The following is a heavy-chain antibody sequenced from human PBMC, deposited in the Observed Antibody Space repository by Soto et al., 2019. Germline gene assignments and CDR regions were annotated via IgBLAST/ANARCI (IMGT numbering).Heavy chain of an antibody. Sequence: RASVKVSCKASGYTFSTYGISWVRQAPGQGLEWMAWISTSNGDTHYAQKVQDRVSMTTDRFTTTAYMELRSLRSDDTAIYYCARDSAAHGPVFDYWGQGTLVTVSS. J-gene: IGHJ4*02. CDR2: ISTSNGDT. D-gene: IGHD6-13*01. V-gene: IGHV1-18*04. CDR1: GYTFSTYG. CDR3: ARDSAAHGPVFDY.